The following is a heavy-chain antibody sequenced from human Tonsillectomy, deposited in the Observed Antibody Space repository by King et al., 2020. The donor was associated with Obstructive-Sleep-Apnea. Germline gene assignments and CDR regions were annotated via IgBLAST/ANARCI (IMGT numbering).Heavy chain of an antibody. CDR2: INRSGST. CDR3: AGAKYGSSGKFDY. V-gene: IGHV4-34*01. J-gene: IGHJ4*02. CDR1: GGSFSGYY. Sequence: VQLQQWGAGLLKPSETLSLTCAVYGGSFSGYYCSWIRQTPGKGLEWIGEINRSGSTNYNPSLKSRVTISIDTSKNHFSLKLSSVSAADPAVYYCAGAKYGSSGKFDYWGQGTQVTVSS. D-gene: IGHD6-6*01.